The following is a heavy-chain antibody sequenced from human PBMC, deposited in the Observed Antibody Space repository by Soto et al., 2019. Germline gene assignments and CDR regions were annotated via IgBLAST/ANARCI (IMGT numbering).Heavy chain of an antibody. V-gene: IGHV1-18*01. D-gene: IGHD6-13*01. Sequence: ASVKVSCKASGYTFTSYGISWVRQAPGQGLEWMGWISAYNGNTNYAQKLQGRVTMTTDTSTSTAYMELRSLGSDDTAVYYCARDLVSSSWPSPFDYWGQGTLVTVSS. J-gene: IGHJ4*02. CDR1: GYTFTSYG. CDR2: ISAYNGNT. CDR3: ARDLVSSSWPSPFDY.